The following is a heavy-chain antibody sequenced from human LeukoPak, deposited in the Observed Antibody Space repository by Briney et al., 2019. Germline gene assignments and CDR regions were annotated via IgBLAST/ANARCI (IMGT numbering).Heavy chain of an antibody. D-gene: IGHD6-13*01. V-gene: IGHV3-21*01. CDR1: EFSVGSNY. CDR3: ARGVGSNWFIYFQY. CDR2: ISGSGDYI. Sequence: PGGSLRLPCAASEFSVGSNYMTWVRQAPGKGLEWVSSISGSGDYIFYADSMKGRFTISRDNARNSLYLQVNSLRAEDTAVYYCARGVGSNWFIYFQYWGQGTVVTVSS. J-gene: IGHJ1*01.